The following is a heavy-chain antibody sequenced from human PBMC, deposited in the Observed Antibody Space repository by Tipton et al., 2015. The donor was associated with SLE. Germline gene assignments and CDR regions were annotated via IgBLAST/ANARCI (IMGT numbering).Heavy chain of an antibody. CDR2: IYYSGST. V-gene: IGHV4-59*01. CDR3: ARVGQLWPGVDFDY. D-gene: IGHD5-18*01. CDR1: GGSISSYY. Sequence: TLSLTCTVSGGSISSYYWSWIRQPPGKGLEWIGYIYYSGSTNYNPSLKSRVTISVDMSEDQFSLKLTSVTAADTAVYYCARVGQLWPGVDFDYWGQGILVTVSS. J-gene: IGHJ4*02.